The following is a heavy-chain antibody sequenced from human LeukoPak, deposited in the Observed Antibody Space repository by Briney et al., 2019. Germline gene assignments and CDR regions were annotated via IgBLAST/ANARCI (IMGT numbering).Heavy chain of an antibody. J-gene: IGHJ4*02. CDR2: INPVGGST. CDR3: ARGRTTQSYASSGFYPRDY. CDR1: GYTFINYY. Sequence: ASVKVSCRASGYTFINYYVHWVRQAPGQGLQWLGMINPVGGSTVYAQMLQGRLTMTTDMSTRTVYMEMNSLTSEDTAVYYCARGRTTQSYASSGFYPRDYWGQGTLVTVSS. D-gene: IGHD3-22*01. V-gene: IGHV1-46*01.